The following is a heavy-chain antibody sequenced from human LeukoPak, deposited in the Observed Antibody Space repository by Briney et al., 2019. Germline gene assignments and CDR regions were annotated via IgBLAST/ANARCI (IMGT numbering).Heavy chain of an antibody. CDR3: ARDREGYYYDSSGYFVFDY. J-gene: IGHJ4*02. D-gene: IGHD3-22*01. Sequence: GGSLRLSCAASGFTFSSYEMNWVRQAPGKGLEWVSYTSSSGSTIYYADSVKGRFTISRDNAKNSLYLQMNSLRAEDTAVYYCARDREGYYYDSSGYFVFDYWGQGTLVTVSS. V-gene: IGHV3-48*03. CDR2: TSSSGSTI. CDR1: GFTFSSYE.